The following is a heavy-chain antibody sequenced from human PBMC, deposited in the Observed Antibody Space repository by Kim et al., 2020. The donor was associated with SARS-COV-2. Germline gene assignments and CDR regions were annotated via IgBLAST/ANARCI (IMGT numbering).Heavy chain of an antibody. Sequence: ANSVKGRFTISRDNSKNTLYLQMGSLRAEDMAVYYCARADTAMVTGAFDIWGQGTMVTVSS. D-gene: IGHD5-18*01. CDR3: ARADTAMVTGAFDI. J-gene: IGHJ3*02. V-gene: IGHV3-64*01.